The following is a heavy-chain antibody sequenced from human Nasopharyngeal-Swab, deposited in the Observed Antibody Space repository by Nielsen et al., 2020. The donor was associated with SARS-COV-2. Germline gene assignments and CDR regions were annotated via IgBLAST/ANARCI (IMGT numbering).Heavy chain of an antibody. CDR3: ARERVTDKYFDY. V-gene: IGHV4-59*01. D-gene: IGHD2-21*02. CDR2: IYYSGST. Sequence: SETLFLTCTVSGGSISSYYWSWIRQPPGKGLEWIGYIYYSGSTNYNPSLKSRVTISVDTSKNQFSLKLSSVTAADTAVYYCARERVTDKYFDYWGQGTLVTVSS. CDR1: GGSISSYY. J-gene: IGHJ4*02.